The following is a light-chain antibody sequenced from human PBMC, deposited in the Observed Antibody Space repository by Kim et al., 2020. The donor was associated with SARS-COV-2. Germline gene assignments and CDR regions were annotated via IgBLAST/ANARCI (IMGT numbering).Light chain of an antibody. V-gene: IGKV4-1*01. CDR2: WAS. CDR3: KQYYSSPHT. J-gene: IGKJ2*01. CDR1: QSVLYSSNNKNY. Sequence: DIVMTQSPDSLAVSLGERATINCKSSQSVLYSSNNKNYLAWYQQKPGQPPKLLIYWASTRESGVPDRFSGSGSGTDFTLTISSLQAEDVEVYYCKQYYSSPHTFGQGTKLEI.